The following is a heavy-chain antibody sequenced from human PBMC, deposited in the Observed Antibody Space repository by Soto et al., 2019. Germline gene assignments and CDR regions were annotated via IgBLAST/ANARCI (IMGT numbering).Heavy chain of an antibody. CDR2: ISYDGSNK. Sequence: GGSLRLSCAASGFTFSSYGMHWVRQAPGKGLEWVAVISYDGSNKYYADSVKGRFTISRDNSKNTLYLQMNSLRAEDTAVYYCAKDFLYGAGGRSYYFDYWGQGTLVTVSS. V-gene: IGHV3-30*18. CDR3: AKDFLYGAGGRSYYFDY. J-gene: IGHJ4*02. CDR1: GFTFSSYG. D-gene: IGHD4-17*01.